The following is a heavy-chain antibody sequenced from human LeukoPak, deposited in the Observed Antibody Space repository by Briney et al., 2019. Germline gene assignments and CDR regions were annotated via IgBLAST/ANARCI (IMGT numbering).Heavy chain of an antibody. Sequence: GASVKVSCKASGYTFTSYGISWVRQAPGQGLEWMGWISAYNGNTNYAQKLQGRVTMTTDTSTSTAYMELRSLRSDDTAVYYCARDRGLGDILPGYYRYYYYGMDVWGQGTTVTVSS. CDR2: ISAYNGNT. J-gene: IGHJ6*02. V-gene: IGHV1-18*01. CDR1: GYTFTSYG. CDR3: ARDRGLGDILPGYYRYYYYGMDV. D-gene: IGHD3-9*01.